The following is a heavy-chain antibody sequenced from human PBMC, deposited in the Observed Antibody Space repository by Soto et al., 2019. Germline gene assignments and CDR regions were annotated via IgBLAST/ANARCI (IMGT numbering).Heavy chain of an antibody. CDR3: ARDVGYGAEYFQH. J-gene: IGHJ1*01. Sequence: GGSLRLSCAASGFTFSSYSMNWVRQAPGKGLEWVSSISSSSSYIYYADSVKGRFTISRDNAKNSLYLQMNSLRAEDTAVYYCARDVGYGAEYFQHWGQGTLVTVSS. CDR2: ISSSSSYI. CDR1: GFTFSSYS. D-gene: IGHD4-17*01. V-gene: IGHV3-21*01.